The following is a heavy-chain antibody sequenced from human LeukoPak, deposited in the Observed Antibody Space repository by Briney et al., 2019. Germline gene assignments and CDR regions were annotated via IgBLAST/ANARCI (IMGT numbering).Heavy chain of an antibody. J-gene: IGHJ5*02. CDR3: AKDRTGTTGRDWLDP. Sequence: GGTLRLSCVGSGFPFSSHGMNWVRQAPGKGLEWVSSISGSGSTTYYADSVKGRFTISRDNSKNTLYLQMNSLRVEDTAVYYCAKDRTGTTGRDWLDPWGQGTLVTVSS. CDR1: GFPFSSHG. CDR2: ISGSGSTT. V-gene: IGHV3-23*01. D-gene: IGHD1-1*01.